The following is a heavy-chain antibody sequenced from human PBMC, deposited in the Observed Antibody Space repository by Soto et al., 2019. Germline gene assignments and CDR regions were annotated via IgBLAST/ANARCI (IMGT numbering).Heavy chain of an antibody. CDR2: IYYSGST. CDR3: ARHPGYYDILTGYTTYYFDS. CDR1: GGSISSGDYY. V-gene: IGHV4-30-4*02. D-gene: IGHD3-9*01. Sequence: SETLSLTCTVSGGSISSGDYYWSWIRQPPGKGLDWIGYIYYSGSTYYNPSLKSRVTISVDTSKNQFSLKLSSVTAADTAVYYCARHPGYYDILTGYTTYYFDSWGQGILVTVSS. J-gene: IGHJ4*02.